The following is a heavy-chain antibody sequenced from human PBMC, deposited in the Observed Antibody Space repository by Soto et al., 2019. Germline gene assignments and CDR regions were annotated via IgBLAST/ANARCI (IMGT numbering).Heavy chain of an antibody. CDR1: GFSFGDYF. CDR3: ARDTDWSYEY. J-gene: IGHJ4*02. Sequence: LGGSLRLSCAAAGFSFGDYFMDWVRQAPGKGLEWVGRIRNKPRSYTTDYAASVKGRFTISRDDSKNSLYLQMNSLKAEDTAVSYCARDTDWSYEYWGQGT. CDR2: IRNKPRSYTT. V-gene: IGHV3-72*01. D-gene: IGHD1-26*01.